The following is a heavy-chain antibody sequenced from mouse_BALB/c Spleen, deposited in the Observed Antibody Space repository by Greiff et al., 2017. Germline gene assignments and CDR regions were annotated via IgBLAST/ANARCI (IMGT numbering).Heavy chain of an antibody. J-gene: IGHJ3*01. CDR1: GFTFSSFG. D-gene: IGHD3-1*01. CDR3: ARGANFDY. CDR2: ISSGSSTI. Sequence: EVMLVESGGGLVQPGGSRKLSCAASGFTFSSFGMHWVRKAPEKGLEWVAYISSGSSTIYYADTVKGRFTISRDNPKNTLFLQMTSLRSEDTAMYYCARGANFDYWGQGTLVTVSA. V-gene: IGHV5-17*02.